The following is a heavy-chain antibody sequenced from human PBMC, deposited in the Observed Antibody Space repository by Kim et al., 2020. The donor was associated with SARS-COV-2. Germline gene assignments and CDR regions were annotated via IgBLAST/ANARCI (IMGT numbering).Heavy chain of an antibody. CDR1: GGSLSSGDYY. V-gene: IGHV4-31*03. Sequence: SETLSLTCTVSGGSLSSGDYYWAWIRQHPVRGLEWIGDIHYSGDTYYNPPLKSRVTLSKDTSMRRFFLKVTSLTTADTAVYYCARKGGTNYFDSWGRGTLVTVSS. CDR2: IHYSGDT. J-gene: IGHJ4*02. CDR3: ARKGGTNYFDS.